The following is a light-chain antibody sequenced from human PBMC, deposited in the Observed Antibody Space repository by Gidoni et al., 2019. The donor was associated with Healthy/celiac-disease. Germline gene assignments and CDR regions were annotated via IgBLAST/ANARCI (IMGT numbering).Light chain of an antibody. Sequence: HLTQSTSSLSASVGDRVTIPCRASHGISSYLAWYQQKPGKAPKLLIYAASTLQSGVPSRFSGSGSGTDFTLTISSLEPEDFAMYYCQQLNSYPPYTFGQGTKLEIK. CDR3: QQLNSYPPYT. CDR1: HGISSY. J-gene: IGKJ2*01. V-gene: IGKV1-9*01. CDR2: AAS.